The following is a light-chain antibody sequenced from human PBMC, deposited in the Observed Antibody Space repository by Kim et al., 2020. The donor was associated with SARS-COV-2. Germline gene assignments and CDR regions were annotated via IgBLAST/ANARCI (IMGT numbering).Light chain of an antibody. J-gene: IGKJ4*01. CDR3: QQYADSPLT. CDR2: DVS. CDR1: QSVSSGY. V-gene: IGKV3-20*01. Sequence: LSPGERVTLSCRASQSVSSGYLAWYQQKSGQPPRLVMYDVSVRATGIPDRFSGSGSGTDFTLTISRLEPEDFAVFYCQQYADSPLTFGGGTKVDIK.